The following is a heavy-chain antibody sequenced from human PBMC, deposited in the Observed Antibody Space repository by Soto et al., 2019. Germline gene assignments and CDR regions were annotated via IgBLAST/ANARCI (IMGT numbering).Heavy chain of an antibody. CDR2: IYWDDDK. CDR3: AHRGYCSGGSCYSSGNCFDP. D-gene: IGHD2-15*01. V-gene: IGHV2-5*02. CDR1: GFSLSTSGVG. Sequence: QITLKESGPTLVKPTQTLTLTCTFSGFSLSTSGVGVGWIRQPPGKAPEWLALIYWDDDKRYSPSLKSRLTITKDTSKNQVVLTMTNMDPVDTATYYCAHRGYCSGGSCYSSGNCFDPWGQGTLVTVSA. J-gene: IGHJ5*02.